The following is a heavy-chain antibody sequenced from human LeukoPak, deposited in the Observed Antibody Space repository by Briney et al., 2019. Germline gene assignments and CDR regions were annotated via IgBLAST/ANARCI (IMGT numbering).Heavy chain of an antibody. D-gene: IGHD6-19*01. Sequence: GSLRLSCAASGFTFGSHAMSWVRQAPGKGLEWVSAISDRGDNKQYTDSVKGRLTISRDNSKNTLYLQMNSLRADDTAVYYCAKSSRYGTGWYGRIDYWGQGTLVTVS. CDR3: AKSSRYGTGWYGRIDY. J-gene: IGHJ4*02. CDR2: ISDRGDNK. CDR1: GFTFGSHA. V-gene: IGHV3-23*01.